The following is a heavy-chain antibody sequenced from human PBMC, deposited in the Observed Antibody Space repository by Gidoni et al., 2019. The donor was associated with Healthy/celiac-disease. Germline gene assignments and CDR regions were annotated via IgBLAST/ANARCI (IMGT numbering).Heavy chain of an antibody. CDR1: GFTFSSYW. D-gene: IGHD3-3*01. CDR3: ARSGDYDFWGDGMDV. CDR2: INRDGSST. Sequence: EVQLVESGGGLVQPGGSLRLSCAASGFTFSSYWMHWVRQAPGKGLVWVSRINRDGSSTSYADSVKGRFTISRDNAKNTLYLQMNSLRAEDTAVYYCARSGDYDFWGDGMDVWGQGTTVTVSS. V-gene: IGHV3-74*01. J-gene: IGHJ6*02.